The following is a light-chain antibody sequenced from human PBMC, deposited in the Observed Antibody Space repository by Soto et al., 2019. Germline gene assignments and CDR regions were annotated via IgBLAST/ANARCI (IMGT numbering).Light chain of an antibody. CDR2: GAS. J-gene: IGKJ1*01. CDR3: QQYGSSPLT. CDR1: QSVSSSY. Sequence: EIVLTQSPGTLSLSPGERATLSCRASQSVSSSYLAWYQQKPGHAPRLLIYGASSRATGITDRFSGSGSGTDFTLTIRRLEPEDVAVYYCQQYGSSPLTFGQGTKVEIK. V-gene: IGKV3-20*01.